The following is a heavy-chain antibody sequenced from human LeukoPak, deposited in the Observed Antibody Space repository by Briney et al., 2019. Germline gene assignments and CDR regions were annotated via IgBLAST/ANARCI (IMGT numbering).Heavy chain of an antibody. CDR2: INHSGST. V-gene: IGHV4-34*01. D-gene: IGHD6-19*01. CDR1: GGSFSGYY. Sequence: PSETLSLTCAVYGGSFSGYYWSWIRQPPGKGLEWIGEINHSGSTNYNPSLKSRVTISVDTSKNQFSLKLSSVTAADTAVYYCARALSRWLVNWGQGTLVTVSS. CDR3: ARALSRWLVN. J-gene: IGHJ4*02.